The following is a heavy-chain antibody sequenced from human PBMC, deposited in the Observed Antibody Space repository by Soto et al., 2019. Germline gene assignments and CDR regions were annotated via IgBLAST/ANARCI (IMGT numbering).Heavy chain of an antibody. V-gene: IGHV2-5*02. CDR3: AHTAPGVYFNY. CDR2: IYWDDDN. CDR1: GFSLTTGGLG. D-gene: IGHD7-27*01. Sequence: QITLKESGPTLVKPTQTLTLTCTFSGFSLTTGGLGVGWIHQPPGKALEWLAVIYWDDDNPYSPSVKSRVTINKDNSNNQVVLTMTNMDPVDTATYYCAHTAPGVYFNYWGQGMLVTVSS. J-gene: IGHJ4*02.